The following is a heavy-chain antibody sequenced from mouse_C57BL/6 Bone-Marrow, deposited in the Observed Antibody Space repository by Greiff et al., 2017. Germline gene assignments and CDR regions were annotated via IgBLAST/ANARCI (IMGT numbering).Heavy chain of an antibody. J-gene: IGHJ2*01. CDR3: ARGVYYGSPYYFDY. Sequence: QVQLQQPGAELVRPGSSVKLSCKASGYTFTSYWMHWVKQRPIQGLEWIGNIDPSDSETHYNQKFKDKATLTVDKSSSTAYMQISSLTSEDSAVYYCARGVYYGSPYYFDYWGQGTTLTVSS. D-gene: IGHD2-2*01. CDR2: IDPSDSET. V-gene: IGHV1-52*01. CDR1: GYTFTSYW.